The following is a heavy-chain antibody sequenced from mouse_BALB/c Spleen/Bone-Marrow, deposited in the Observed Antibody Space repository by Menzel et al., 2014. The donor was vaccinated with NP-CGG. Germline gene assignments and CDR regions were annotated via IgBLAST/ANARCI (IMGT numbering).Heavy chain of an antibody. J-gene: IGHJ2*01. Sequence: QVQLQQSGPGLVAPSQSLSITCTASGFSLTTYGVHWVRQTPGKGLEWLGGIWAGGSTTYNSALMPRLSISKDNSKSQFFLKRNSLQTDDTAMCYCARAHGDYVLFDYWGQGTTLTVSS. CDR1: GFSLTTYG. CDR2: IWAGGST. D-gene: IGHD2-4*01. V-gene: IGHV2-9*02. CDR3: ARAHGDYVLFDY.